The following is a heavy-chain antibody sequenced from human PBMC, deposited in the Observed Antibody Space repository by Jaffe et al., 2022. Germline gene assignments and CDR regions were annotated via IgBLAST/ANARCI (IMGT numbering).Heavy chain of an antibody. CDR1: GFTFSSYE. V-gene: IGHV3-48*03. D-gene: IGHD2-2*01. CDR2: ISSSGSTI. J-gene: IGHJ4*02. CDR3: ARDLRGFFGYCSSTSCYGFDY. Sequence: EVQLVESGGGLVQPGGSLRLSCAASGFTFSSYEMNWVRQAPGKGLEWVSYISSSGSTIYYADSVKGRFTISRDNAKNSLYLQMNSLRAEDTAVYYCARDLRGFFGYCSSTSCYGFDYWGQGTLVTVSS.